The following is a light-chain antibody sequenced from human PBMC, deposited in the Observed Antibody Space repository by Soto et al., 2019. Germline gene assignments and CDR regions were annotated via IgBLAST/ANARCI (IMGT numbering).Light chain of an antibody. Sequence: EILLTQSPATLSLSPGERATLSCRASQSVSSYLAWYQQKPGQAPRLLIYDASNRATGIPARFSGSGSGTDFTLTIRRLEPGDFAVYYCQQYGSSYPWTFGQGTKVDIK. V-gene: IGKV3-20*01. CDR1: QSVSSY. J-gene: IGKJ1*01. CDR3: QQYGSSYPWT. CDR2: DAS.